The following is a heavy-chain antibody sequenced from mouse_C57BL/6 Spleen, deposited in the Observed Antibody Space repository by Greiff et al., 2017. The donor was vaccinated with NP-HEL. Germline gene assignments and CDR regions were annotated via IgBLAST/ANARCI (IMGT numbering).Heavy chain of an antibody. CDR3: AREGKDYGSSPFAY. CDR2: INYDGSST. CDR1: GFTFSDYY. Sequence: EVHLVESEGGLVQPGSSMKLSCTASGFTFSDYYMAWVRQVPEKGLEWVANINYDGSSTYYLDSLKSRFIISRDNAKNILYLQMSSLKSEDTATYYCAREGKDYGSSPFAYWGQGTLVTVSA. D-gene: IGHD1-1*01. V-gene: IGHV5-16*01. J-gene: IGHJ3*01.